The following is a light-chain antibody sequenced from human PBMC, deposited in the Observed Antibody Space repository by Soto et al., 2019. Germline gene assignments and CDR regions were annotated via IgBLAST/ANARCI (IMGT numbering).Light chain of an antibody. V-gene: IGKV3-11*01. Sequence: EVVLTQSPATLSLSPGERATLSCRASQSVGTYLAWYQHKPGQPPRLLIYDASNRASGIPARFSGSGSGTDFTRTINSLEPEDCATDYCQQRSDWPPITFGQGTRLAIK. CDR1: QSVGTY. CDR2: DAS. J-gene: IGKJ5*01. CDR3: QQRSDWPPIT.